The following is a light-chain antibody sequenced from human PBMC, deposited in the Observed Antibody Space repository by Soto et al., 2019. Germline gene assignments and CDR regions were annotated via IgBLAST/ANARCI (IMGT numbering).Light chain of an antibody. CDR3: HQYDTSPLS. V-gene: IGKV3-20*01. J-gene: IGKJ4*01. Sequence: EIVLTQSPGNVSLSAGERATLSCRASQSISTNSLAWYQQKPGQAPRLLIYAASSRATGIPDRFAGSGSGTDFTLTISSLEPEDFAVYFCHQYDTSPLSFGGGTKVGMK. CDR1: QSISTNS. CDR2: AAS.